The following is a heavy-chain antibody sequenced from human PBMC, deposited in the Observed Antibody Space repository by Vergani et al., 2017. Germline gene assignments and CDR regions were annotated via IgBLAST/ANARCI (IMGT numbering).Heavy chain of an antibody. V-gene: IGHV3-74*01. Sequence: EVELVESGGGLVQPGGSLRLSCAASGFTFNEYWMHWARQVPGKGLVWVSGMNGDGDTISYADSVKGRFTISRDNAKNTLFLQMNSLRAEDTAVYYCARARKFRFGVVWENWFDAWWQGTLVTVSS. D-gene: IGHD3-3*01. CDR2: MNGDGDTI. J-gene: IGHJ5*02. CDR3: ARARKFRFGVVWENWFDA. CDR1: GFTFNEYW.